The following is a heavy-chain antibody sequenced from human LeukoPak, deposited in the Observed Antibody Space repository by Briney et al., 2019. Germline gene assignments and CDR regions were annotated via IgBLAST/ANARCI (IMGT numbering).Heavy chain of an antibody. CDR1: GGSFSGYY. Sequence: SETLSLTCAVYGGSFSGYYWSWIRQPPGKGLEWIGEINHSGSTNYNPSLKSRVTISVDTSKNQSSLKLSSVTAADTAVYYCARSVASSGYYHFDYWGQGTLVTVSS. J-gene: IGHJ4*02. V-gene: IGHV4-34*01. CDR3: ARSVASSGYYHFDY. D-gene: IGHD3-22*01. CDR2: INHSGST.